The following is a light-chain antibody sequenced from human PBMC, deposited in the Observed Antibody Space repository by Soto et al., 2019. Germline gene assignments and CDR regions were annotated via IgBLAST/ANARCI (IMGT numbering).Light chain of an antibody. CDR3: QVWDSDSDPSYV. CDR1: NIGAYS. CDR2: DDT. Sequence: SYALTQPPSVSVAPGQTARITCGGNNIGAYSVYWYQQKSGQAPVLVVYDDTNRPSGIPGRFSGSNSGNTATLTISSVEAGDEAAYYCQVWDSDSDPSYVFGGGTKVTV. V-gene: IGLV3-21*02. J-gene: IGLJ1*01.